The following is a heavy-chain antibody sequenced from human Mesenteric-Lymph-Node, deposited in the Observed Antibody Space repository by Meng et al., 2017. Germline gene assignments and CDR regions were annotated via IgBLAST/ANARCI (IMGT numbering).Heavy chain of an antibody. CDR3: AREAYCSGGSCNSNWFDP. J-gene: IGHJ5*02. CDR2: IDASGSTK. CDR1: GFIFSRYE. D-gene: IGHD2-15*01. Sequence: GESLKISCEASGFIFSRYEMNWVRQAPGKGLEWISYIDASGSTKYYADSVKGRFTISRDNAKNSLYLQLNSLRAEDTSVYYCAREAYCSGGSCNSNWFDPWGPGTLVTVSS. V-gene: IGHV3-48*03.